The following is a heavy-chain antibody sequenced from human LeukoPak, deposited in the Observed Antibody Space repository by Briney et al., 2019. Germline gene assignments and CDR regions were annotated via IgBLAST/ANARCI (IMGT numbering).Heavy chain of an antibody. J-gene: IGHJ6*03. CDR2: INWNGGST. CDR3: ARDTVNRITMIVVVSRDYYMDV. D-gene: IGHD3-22*01. CDR1: GFTFDDYG. V-gene: IGHV3-20*04. Sequence: GGSLRLSCAASGFTFDDYGMSWVRQAPGKRLEWVSGINWNGGSTGYADSVKGRFTISRDNAKNSLYLQMNSLRAEDTALYYCARDTVNRITMIVVVSRDYYMDVWGKGTTVTVSS.